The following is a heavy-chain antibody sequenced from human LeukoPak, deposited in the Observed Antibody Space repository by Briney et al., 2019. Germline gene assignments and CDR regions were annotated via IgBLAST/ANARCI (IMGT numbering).Heavy chain of an antibody. V-gene: IGHV7-4-1*02. CDR1: GYTFTGYY. Sequence: GASVKVSCKASGYTFTGYYMHWVRQAPGQGLEWMGWINTNTGNPTYAQGFTGRFVFSLDTSVSTAYLQISSLKAEDTAVYYCARGDFDSSGYYYPGFDYWGQGTLVTVSS. CDR2: INTNTGNP. D-gene: IGHD3-22*01. J-gene: IGHJ4*02. CDR3: ARGDFDSSGYYYPGFDY.